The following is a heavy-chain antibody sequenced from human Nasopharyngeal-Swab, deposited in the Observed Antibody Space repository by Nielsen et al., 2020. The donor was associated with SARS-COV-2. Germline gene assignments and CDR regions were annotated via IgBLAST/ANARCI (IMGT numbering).Heavy chain of an antibody. CDR3: ARGGSTQQDPYYYGMDV. J-gene: IGHJ6*02. CDR2: IYTSGST. D-gene: IGHD3-10*01. CDR1: GGSISSYY. V-gene: IGHV4-4*07. Sequence: SETLSLTCTVSGGSISSYYWSWIRQPAGKGLEWIGRIYTSGSTNYNPSLKSRVTISVDTSKNQFSLKLSSVTAADTAVYYCARGGSTQQDPYYYGMDVWGQGTTVTVSS.